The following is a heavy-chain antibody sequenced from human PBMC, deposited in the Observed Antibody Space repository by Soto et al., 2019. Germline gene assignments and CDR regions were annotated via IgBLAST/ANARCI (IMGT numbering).Heavy chain of an antibody. CDR2: IYPGDSDT. CDR3: ARMRVVVAARYDAFDI. D-gene: IGHD2-15*01. J-gene: IGHJ3*02. V-gene: IGHV5-51*01. CDR1: GYSFTRYW. Sequence: GQSMKISSKGSGYSFTRYWIGWVSQMPGKGLEWMGIIYPGDSDTRYSPSFQGQVTISTDKSISTAYLQWSSLKASDTAMYYCARMRVVVAARYDAFDIWGQGTMGTGSS.